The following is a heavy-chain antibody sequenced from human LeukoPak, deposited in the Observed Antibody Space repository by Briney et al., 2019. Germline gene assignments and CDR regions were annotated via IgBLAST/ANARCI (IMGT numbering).Heavy chain of an antibody. J-gene: IGHJ4*02. V-gene: IGHV3-30*02. CDR3: ARVPRSFTDTNVNFDY. CDR1: GFSISNYG. D-gene: IGHD1-1*01. Sequence: GGSLRLSCAASGFSISNYGMHWVRQAPGKGLEWVTFIRYDGSNKYYADSVKDRFTISRDNSKNTVYLQMNSLRGEDTAVYYCARVPRSFTDTNVNFDYWGQGTLVTVSS. CDR2: IRYDGSNK.